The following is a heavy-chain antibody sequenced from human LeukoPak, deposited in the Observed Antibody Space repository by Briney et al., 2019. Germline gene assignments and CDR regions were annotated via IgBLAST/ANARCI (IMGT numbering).Heavy chain of an antibody. J-gene: IGHJ4*02. CDR1: GFTVSSTY. CDR2: IYSGGST. CDR3: ARDTKAGEGLWDY. D-gene: IGHD7-27*01. Sequence: GGSLRLSCAASGFTVSSTYMSWVRQAPGKGLEWVSLIYSGGSTYYADSVKGRFTISRDNSKNTVYLQMNSLRAEDTAVYYCARDTKAGEGLWDYWGQGTLVTASS. V-gene: IGHV3-66*01.